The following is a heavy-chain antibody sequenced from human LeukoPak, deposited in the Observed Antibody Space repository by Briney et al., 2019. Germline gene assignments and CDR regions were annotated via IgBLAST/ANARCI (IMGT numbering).Heavy chain of an antibody. J-gene: IGHJ4*02. D-gene: IGHD6-13*01. CDR1: GYTFTGYY. CDR2: INPNSGGT. Sequence: ASVKVSCKASGYTFTGYYMHWVRQAPGQGLEWMGWINPNSGGTNYAQKFQGRVTMTRDTSISTAYMELSRLRSDDTAVYYCARGGRGPRYSSSWYLGYWGQGTLVTVSS. CDR3: ARGGRGPRYSSSWYLGY. V-gene: IGHV1-2*02.